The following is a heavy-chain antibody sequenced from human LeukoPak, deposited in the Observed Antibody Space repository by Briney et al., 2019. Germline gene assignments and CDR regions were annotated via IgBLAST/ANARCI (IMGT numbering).Heavy chain of an antibody. CDR2: IWYDGSNE. J-gene: IGHJ4*02. CDR3: AKEMATTPGYYFDY. V-gene: IGHV3-33*06. Sequence: PGRSLRLSCAASGFTFSSYGMHWVRQAPGKGLEWVAVIWYDGSNEYYADSVKGRFTISRDNSKNTLYLQMNSLRAEDTAVYYCAKEMATTPGYYFDYWGQGTLVTVSS. D-gene: IGHD5-24*01. CDR1: GFTFSSYG.